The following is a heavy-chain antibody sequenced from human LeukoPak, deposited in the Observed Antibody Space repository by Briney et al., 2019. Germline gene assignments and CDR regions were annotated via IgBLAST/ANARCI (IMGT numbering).Heavy chain of an antibody. CDR1: GGTFSSYT. V-gene: IGHV1-69*04. D-gene: IGHD4-17*01. J-gene: IGHJ6*02. CDR3: AREATVTTNYYYGMDV. CDR2: IIPILGIA. Sequence: SVKVSCKASGGTFSSYTISWVRQAPGQGLEWMGRIIPILGIANYAQKFRGRVTITADKSTSTAYMELSSLRSEDTAVYYCAREATVTTNYYYGMDVWGQGTTVTVSS.